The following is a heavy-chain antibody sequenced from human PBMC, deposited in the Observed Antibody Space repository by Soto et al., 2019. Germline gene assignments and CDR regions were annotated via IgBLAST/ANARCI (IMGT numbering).Heavy chain of an antibody. CDR1: GFTVSSHY. V-gene: IGHV3-53*01. J-gene: IGHJ4*02. D-gene: IGHD3-3*01. CDR2: IYSGGST. Sequence: EVQLVESGGGLIQPGGSLRLSCAASGFTVSSHYMSWFRQAPGKGLEWVSIIYSGGSTYYADSVKGRFTISRDISKNTMYLQMNSLRAEDTAVYYCARDVSPADMAFGYWGQGTLVTVSS. CDR3: ARDVSPADMAFGY.